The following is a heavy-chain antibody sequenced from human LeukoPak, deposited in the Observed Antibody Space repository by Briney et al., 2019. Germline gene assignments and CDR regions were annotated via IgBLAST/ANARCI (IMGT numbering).Heavy chain of an antibody. D-gene: IGHD1-20*01. J-gene: IGHJ4*02. CDR2: ISSSSSYT. V-gene: IGHV3-11*06. CDR3: ARVITGTTWAPDY. Sequence: GGSLRLSCAASGFAFSDYYMSWIRQPPGKGLEWVSYISSSSSYTNYADSVKGRFTISRDSAKSSVYLQMNSLRAEDTAVYYCARVITGTTWAPDYWGQGTLVTVSS. CDR1: GFAFSDYY.